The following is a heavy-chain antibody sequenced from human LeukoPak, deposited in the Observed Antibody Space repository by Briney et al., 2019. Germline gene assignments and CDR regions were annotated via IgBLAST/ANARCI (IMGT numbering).Heavy chain of an antibody. D-gene: IGHD3-22*01. J-gene: IGHJ5*02. CDR3: ARTYYYDSSGYYFNQINWFDP. V-gene: IGHV4-61*05. Sequence: SETLSLTCTVSGGSISTSGYYWGWIRQPPGKGLEWIGYIYYSGSTNYNPSLKSRVTISVDTSKNQFSLKLSSVTAADTAVYYCARTYYYDSSGYYFNQINWFDPWGQGTLVTVSS. CDR1: GGSISTSGYY. CDR2: IYYSGST.